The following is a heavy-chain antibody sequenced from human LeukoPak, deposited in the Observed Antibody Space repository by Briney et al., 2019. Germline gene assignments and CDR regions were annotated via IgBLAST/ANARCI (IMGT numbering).Heavy chain of an antibody. CDR3: ARDPYYYDSNSF. V-gene: IGHV4-4*07. D-gene: IGHD3-22*01. CDR1: GGSFSGYY. CDR2: IYTSGIT. J-gene: IGHJ4*02. Sequence: PSETLSLTCAVYGGSFSGYYWSWIRQPAGKGLEWIGRIYTSGITNYNPSLKSRVTISVDTSKNQFSLKLSSVTAADTAVYYCARDPYYYDSNSFWGQGTLVTVSS.